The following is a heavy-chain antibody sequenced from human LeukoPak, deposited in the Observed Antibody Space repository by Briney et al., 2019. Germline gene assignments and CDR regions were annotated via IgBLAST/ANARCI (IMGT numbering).Heavy chain of an antibody. J-gene: IGHJ3*01. CDR3: AREGHYDSSGDAFDL. CDR1: GGSISSYY. V-gene: IGHV4-59*01. D-gene: IGHD3-22*01. Sequence: SETLSLTCTVSGGSISSYYWSWIRQPPGKGLEWIGYIYYSGSTNYNPSLKSRVTISVDTSKNQFSLKLSSVTAADTAVYYCAREGHYDSSGDAFDLWGQGTMVTVSS. CDR2: IYYSGST.